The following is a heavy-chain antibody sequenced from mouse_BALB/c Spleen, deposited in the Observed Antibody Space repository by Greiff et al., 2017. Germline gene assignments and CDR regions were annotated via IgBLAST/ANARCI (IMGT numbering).Heavy chain of an antibody. CDR3: ATYGSPYYYAMDY. CDR2: IDPANGNT. V-gene: IGHV14-3*02. J-gene: IGHJ4*01. D-gene: IGHD1-1*01. Sequence: EVQLVESGAELVKPGASVKLSCTASGFNIKDTYMHWVKQRPEQGLEWIGRIDPANGNTKYDPKFQGKAIITADTSSNKSYLQLSSLTYKATAGYYCATYGSPYYYAMDYWGQGTSVTVSS. CDR1: GFNIKDTY.